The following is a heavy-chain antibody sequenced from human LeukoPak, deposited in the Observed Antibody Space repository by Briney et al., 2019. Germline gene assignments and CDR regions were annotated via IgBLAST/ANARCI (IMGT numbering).Heavy chain of an antibody. CDR3: ARGEERNFYYYYGMDV. V-gene: IGHV1-2*04. D-gene: IGHD1-1*01. CDR2: INPNSGGT. CDR1: GYSFTGYY. Sequence: ASVEVSCKASGYSFTGYYIHWVRQAPGQGLEWMGWINPNSGGTSYVQKFQGWVTMTRDTSISTAYMELNSLRSNDTAVYYCARGEERNFYYYYGMDVWGQGTTVTVSS. J-gene: IGHJ6*02.